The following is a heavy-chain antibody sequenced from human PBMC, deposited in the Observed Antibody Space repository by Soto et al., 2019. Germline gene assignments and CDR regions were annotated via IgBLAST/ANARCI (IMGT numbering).Heavy chain of an antibody. D-gene: IGHD3-22*01. Sequence: SVKVSCKASGGTFSSYAISWVRQAPGQGLEWMGGIIPIFGTANYAQKFQGRVTITADESTSTAYMELSSLRSEDTAVYYCARDTYYYDSSGYCDYWGQGTLVTV. J-gene: IGHJ4*02. CDR1: GGTFSSYA. CDR2: IIPIFGTA. V-gene: IGHV1-69*13. CDR3: ARDTYYYDSSGYCDY.